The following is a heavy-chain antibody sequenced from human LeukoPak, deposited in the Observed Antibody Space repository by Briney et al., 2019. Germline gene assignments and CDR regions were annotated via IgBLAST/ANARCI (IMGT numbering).Heavy chain of an antibody. V-gene: IGHV4-34*01. J-gene: IGHJ4*02. D-gene: IGHD1/OR15-1a*01. CDR2: INHSGST. CDR3: ARVSGLNNFDS. CDR1: GESFSGHY. Sequence: SETLSLTCAVYGESFSGHYWSWIRQPPGRRLEWIGEINHSGSTNYNPSLKSRVTISVDTSKNQFSLKVTSLTAADTAVYYCARVSGLNNFDSWGQGTLVTVSS.